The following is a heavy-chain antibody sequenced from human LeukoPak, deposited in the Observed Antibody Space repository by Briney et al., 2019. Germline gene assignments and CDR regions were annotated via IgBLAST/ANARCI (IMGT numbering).Heavy chain of an antibody. D-gene: IGHD1-26*01. CDR3: ARAASGSYWNFHH. Sequence: ASVKVSCKASGYAFSAYYMHWVRQAPGQGLEWMGWINPKSGGTNNAQKFQGRVSMTRDTSINTAYMALSRLTSDDTAVYYCARAASGSYWNFHHWGQGTLVTVSS. V-gene: IGHV1-2*02. J-gene: IGHJ1*01. CDR2: INPKSGGT. CDR1: GYAFSAYY.